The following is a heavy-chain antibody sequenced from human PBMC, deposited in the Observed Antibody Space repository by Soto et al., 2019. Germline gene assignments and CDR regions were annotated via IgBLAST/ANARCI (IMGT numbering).Heavy chain of an antibody. CDR2: VDPSGSYP. Sequence: GESLKISCQGSGNSFTGYGITWVRQMPGEGLEWMGRVDPSGSYPTYSPSFQGHVTISIDRSVTTAYLQWSSLEAPDTAMYYCARHLPHGSGMKHGFDVWGQGTSVTVSS. CDR1: GNSFTGYG. CDR3: ARHLPHGSGMKHGFDV. J-gene: IGHJ6*02. V-gene: IGHV5-10-1*01. D-gene: IGHD3-3*02.